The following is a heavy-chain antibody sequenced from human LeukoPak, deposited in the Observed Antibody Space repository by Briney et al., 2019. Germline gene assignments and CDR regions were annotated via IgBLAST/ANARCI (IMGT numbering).Heavy chain of an antibody. CDR2: INHSGST. CDR3: AREVGTGDFDY. D-gene: IGHD7-27*01. Sequence: KPSETLSLTCAVYGGSFSGYYWSWIRQPPGKGLEWIGEINHSGSTNYNPSLKSRVTISVDTSKNQFSLKLSSVTAADTAVYYCAREVGTGDFDYWGQGTLVTVSS. J-gene: IGHJ4*02. V-gene: IGHV4-34*01. CDR1: GGSFSGYY.